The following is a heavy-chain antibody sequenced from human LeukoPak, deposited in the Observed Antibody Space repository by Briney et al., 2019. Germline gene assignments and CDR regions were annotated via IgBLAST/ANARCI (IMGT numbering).Heavy chain of an antibody. Sequence: GESLKISCTGTGYHFGSYWISWVRQRPGKGLEWMGIIYPGDSDAKYSPSFQGQVTISADKSLSTAYLQWSSLKASDTAMYYCARRGSYVFDYWGQGTLVTVSS. V-gene: IGHV5-51*01. CDR3: ARRGSYVFDY. CDR2: IYPGDSDA. D-gene: IGHD1-26*01. CDR1: GYHFGSYW. J-gene: IGHJ4*02.